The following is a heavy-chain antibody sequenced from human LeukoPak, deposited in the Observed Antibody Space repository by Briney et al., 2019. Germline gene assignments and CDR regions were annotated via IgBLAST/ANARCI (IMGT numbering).Heavy chain of an antibody. CDR3: AKDSSVWVVGAISFFDY. CDR2: ISYDGSTK. D-gene: IGHD1-26*01. Sequence: PGGSLRLSCAASGFTFSNYGMHWVRQAPGKGLEWVAAISYDGSTKYYADSVKGRFTSSRDNSKNTLYLQMNSLGPEDTAVYYCAKDSSVWVVGAISFFDYWGQGTLVTVSS. J-gene: IGHJ4*02. V-gene: IGHV3-30*18. CDR1: GFTFSNYG.